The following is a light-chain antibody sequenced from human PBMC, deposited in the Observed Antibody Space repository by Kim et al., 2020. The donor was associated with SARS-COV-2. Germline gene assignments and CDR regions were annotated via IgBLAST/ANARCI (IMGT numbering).Light chain of an antibody. Sequence: SYELTQDPAVSVALGQTVRITCQGDNLRSYYASWYQQKPGQAPVLVIYGKNNRPSGIPDRFSGFSSGNTASLTITGAQAEDEADYYCNSRDSSGNHLVFGGGTQLTVL. CDR3: NSRDSSGNHLV. CDR1: NLRSYY. V-gene: IGLV3-19*01. J-gene: IGLJ2*01. CDR2: GKN.